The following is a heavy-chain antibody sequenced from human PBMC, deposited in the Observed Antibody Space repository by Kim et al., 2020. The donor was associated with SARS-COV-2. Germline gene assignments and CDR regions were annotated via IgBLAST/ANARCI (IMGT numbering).Heavy chain of an antibody. CDR3: ARPKFTVNSGSYYTPYYFDY. CDR2: IYPGDSDT. V-gene: IGHV5-51*01. Sequence: GESLKISCKGSGYSFTSYWIGWVRQMPGKGLEWMGIIYPGDSDTRYSPSFQGQVTISADKSISTAYLQWSSLKASDTAMYYCARPKFTVNSGSYYTPYYFDYWGQGTLVTVSS. D-gene: IGHD1-26*01. CDR1: GYSFTSYW. J-gene: IGHJ4*02.